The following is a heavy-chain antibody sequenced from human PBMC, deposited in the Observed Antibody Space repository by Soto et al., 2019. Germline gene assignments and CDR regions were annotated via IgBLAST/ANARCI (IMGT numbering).Heavy chain of an antibody. CDR2: ISYDGSNK. D-gene: IGHD1-26*01. CDR3: AKDVGSGSRPLIHFDY. J-gene: IGHJ4*02. Sequence: GGSLRLSCAASGFTFSSYGMHWVRQAPGKGLERVSVISYDGSNKYYADSVKGRFTISRDNSKNTLYLQMNSLRADDTAVYYCAKDVGSGSRPLIHFDYWGQGTLVTVSS. CDR1: GFTFSSYG. V-gene: IGHV3-30*18.